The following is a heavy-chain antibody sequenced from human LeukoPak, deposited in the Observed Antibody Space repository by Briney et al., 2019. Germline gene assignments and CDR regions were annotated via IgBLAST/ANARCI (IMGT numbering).Heavy chain of an antibody. J-gene: IGHJ4*02. V-gene: IGHV5-51*01. D-gene: IGHD2-15*01. CDR1: GFNFTTYW. Sequence: GESLKISCEGSGFNFTTYWIAWVRQVPGKGLEWMGIIYLGDSDTRYSPSFQGLVTISADKSISTTYLQWSSLKASDTAMYYCASASYCSGGSCYKWGLYYFDYWGQGTLVTVSS. CDR2: IYLGDSDT. CDR3: ASASYCSGGSCYKWGLYYFDY.